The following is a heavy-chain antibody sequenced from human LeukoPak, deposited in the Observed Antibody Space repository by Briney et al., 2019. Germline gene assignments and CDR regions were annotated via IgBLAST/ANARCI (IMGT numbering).Heavy chain of an antibody. J-gene: IGHJ3*02. Sequence: ASVKVSCKASGYTFTGCYMHWVRQAPGQGLEWMGWINPNSGGTNYAQKFQGRVTMTRDTSISTAYMELSRLRSDDTAVYYCASNVSRYFDDAFDIWGQGTMVTVSS. CDR1: GYTFTGCY. CDR3: ASNVSRYFDDAFDI. V-gene: IGHV1-2*02. CDR2: INPNSGGT. D-gene: IGHD3-9*01.